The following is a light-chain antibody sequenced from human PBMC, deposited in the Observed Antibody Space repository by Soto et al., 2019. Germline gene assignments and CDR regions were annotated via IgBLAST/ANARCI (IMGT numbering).Light chain of an antibody. V-gene: IGLV2-14*03. CDR2: AVT. CDR1: GSDVGGYNY. Sequence: QSVLTQPASVSGSPGQSITIYCTGTGSDVGGYNYVSWYQHHPGKAPKLMIYAVTERPSGVSNRFSGSKSGNTASLTISGLQPEDEADYYCNSYTSSSTLVFGTGTKVTVL. CDR3: NSYTSSSTLV. J-gene: IGLJ1*01.